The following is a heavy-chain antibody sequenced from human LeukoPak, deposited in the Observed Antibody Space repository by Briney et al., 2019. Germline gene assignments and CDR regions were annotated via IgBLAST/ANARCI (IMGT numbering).Heavy chain of an antibody. CDR3: ATESSRSSAF. D-gene: IGHD6-6*01. CDR1: GFAFSSYS. CDR2: VSSSSSSI. Sequence: GGSLRLSCAASGFAFSSYSMKWVRQAPGKGLEWVSQVSSSSSSISYADSVKGRFTISRDNGKNSLYLQMNSLRAEDTAVYYCATESSRSSAFWGQGTLVTVSS. J-gene: IGHJ4*02. V-gene: IGHV3-48*01.